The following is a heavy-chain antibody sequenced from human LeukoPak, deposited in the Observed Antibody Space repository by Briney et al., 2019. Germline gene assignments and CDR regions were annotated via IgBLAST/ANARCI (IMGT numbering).Heavy chain of an antibody. V-gene: IGHV4-34*01. D-gene: IGHD2-15*01. J-gene: IGHJ5*02. CDR2: INHSGST. Sequence: SETLSLTCAVYGGPFSGYYWSWIRQPPGKGLEWIGEINHSGSTNYNPSLKSRVTISVDTSKNQFSLKLSSVTAADTAVYYCARKDIVVVVATTSTSFDPWGQGTLVTVSS. CDR1: GGPFSGYY. CDR3: ARKDIVVVVATTSTSFDP.